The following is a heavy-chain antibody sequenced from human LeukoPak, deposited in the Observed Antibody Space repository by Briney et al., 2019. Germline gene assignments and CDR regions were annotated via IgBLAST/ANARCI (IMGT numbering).Heavy chain of an antibody. CDR1: GFTFSSYA. CDR2: IWYDGSNK. Sequence: GGSLRLSCAASGFTFSSYAMHWVRQAPGKGLEWVAIIWYDGSNKYYADSVKGRFTISRDNSRNTLYLQMNSLSAEDTAVYYCARDQATGFQDYWGQGTLVTVSS. V-gene: IGHV3-33*01. J-gene: IGHJ4*02. CDR3: ARDQATGFQDY. D-gene: IGHD1-14*01.